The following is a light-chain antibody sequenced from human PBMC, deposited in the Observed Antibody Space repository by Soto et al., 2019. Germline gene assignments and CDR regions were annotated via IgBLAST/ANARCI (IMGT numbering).Light chain of an antibody. Sequence: DIQMTQSHSTLSASVGDRVAITCRASQDIRSWVAWYQQRPGKAPKLLIYDASRLKSGVPSRFSGSGSGTEFTLTISSLQPDDFATYYCQHYNSYSEAFGQGTKVDIK. CDR1: QDIRSW. CDR3: QHYNSYSEA. J-gene: IGKJ1*01. V-gene: IGKV1-5*01. CDR2: DAS.